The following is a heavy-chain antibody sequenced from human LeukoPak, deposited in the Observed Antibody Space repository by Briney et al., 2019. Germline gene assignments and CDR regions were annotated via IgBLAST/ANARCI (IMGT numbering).Heavy chain of an antibody. Sequence: GGSLRLSCAASGFTVSSNYMSWVRQAPGKGLEWVSVFYSDDDTYYADSVKGRFTISGDNSKNTLYLQMNSLRAEDTAVYYCARGITGAAAYDYWGQGALVTVSS. J-gene: IGHJ4*02. D-gene: IGHD6-13*01. CDR3: ARGITGAAAYDY. V-gene: IGHV3-53*01. CDR1: GFTVSSNY. CDR2: FYSDDDT.